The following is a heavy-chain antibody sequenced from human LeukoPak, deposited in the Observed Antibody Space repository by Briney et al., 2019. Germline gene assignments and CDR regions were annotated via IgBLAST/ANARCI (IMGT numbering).Heavy chain of an antibody. CDR2: INPNSGGT. CDR3: ARSMVRGVIIPTARY. J-gene: IGHJ4*02. CDR1: GYTFTGYY. D-gene: IGHD3-10*01. Sequence: ASVEVSCKASGYTFTGYYMHWVRQAPGQGLEWMGWINPNSGGTNYAQKFQGRVTMTRDTSISTAYMELSRLRSDDTAVYYCARSMVRGVIIPTARYWGQGTLVTVSS. V-gene: IGHV1-2*02.